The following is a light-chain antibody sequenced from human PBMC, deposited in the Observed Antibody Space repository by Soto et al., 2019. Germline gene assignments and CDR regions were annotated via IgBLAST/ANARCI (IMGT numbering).Light chain of an antibody. CDR1: SSDVGGYNY. CDR2: DVS. CDR3: CSYAGSYSYV. J-gene: IGLJ1*01. V-gene: IGLV2-11*01. Sequence: QSVLTQPRSLSGSPGQSVTISCTGTSSDVGGYNYVSRYQQHPGKAPKLMIYDVSKRPSAVPDRFSGSKSGNTASLTISGLQAEDEADYYCCSYAGSYSYVFGTGTKVTVL.